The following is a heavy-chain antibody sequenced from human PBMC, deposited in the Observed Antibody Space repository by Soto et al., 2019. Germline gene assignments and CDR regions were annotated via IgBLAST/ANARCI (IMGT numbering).Heavy chain of an antibody. CDR3: AKSAPMDAGDKYYYDF. J-gene: IGHJ4*02. D-gene: IGHD4-17*01. V-gene: IGHV1-69*13. CDR2: IIPFFGTA. CDR1: GGHFITFG. Sequence: GXSLKVSCPASGGHFITFGISWGRQAPGQGLEWMGGIIPFFGTARYSQKFEDRITITADESTNTVYMDLRSLTSEDTAIYYCAKSAPMDAGDKYYYDFWGQGALVTVSS.